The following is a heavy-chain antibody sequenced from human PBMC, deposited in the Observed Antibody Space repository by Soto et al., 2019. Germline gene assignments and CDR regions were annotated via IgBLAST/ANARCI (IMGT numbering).Heavy chain of an antibody. V-gene: IGHV3-66*01. CDR1: GFTVSSNY. CDR2: IYSGGST. Sequence: GALRLSCAVSGFTVSSNYMSWVRQAPGKGLEWVSVIYSGGSTYYADSVKGRFTISRDNSKNTLYLHMNSLRAEDTAVYYCARDPYYWGQGTLVPVSS. J-gene: IGHJ4*02. CDR3: ARDPYY.